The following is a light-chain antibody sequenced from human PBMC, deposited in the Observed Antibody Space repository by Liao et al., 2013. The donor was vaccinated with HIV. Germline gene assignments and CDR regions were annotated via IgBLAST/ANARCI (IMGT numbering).Light chain of an antibody. J-gene: IGLJ2*01. CDR2: YDR. CDR1: NIGSKS. CDR3: QAWDSSTENVV. V-gene: IGLV3-21*01. Sequence: SYELTQSPSVSVAPGKTARIICGGNNIGSKSLHWYQQKPGQAPLLVIYYDRDRPSGIPERFSGSNSGNTATLTISGTQAMDEADYYCQAWDSSTENVVFGGGTKLTVL.